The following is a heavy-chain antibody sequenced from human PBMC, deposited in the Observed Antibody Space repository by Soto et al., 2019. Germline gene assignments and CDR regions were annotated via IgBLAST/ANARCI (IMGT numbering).Heavy chain of an antibody. D-gene: IGHD3-22*01. J-gene: IGHJ4*02. CDR1: GGSISSGGYY. Sequence: PSATPCITCTVSGGSISSGGYYWSWIRQHPGKGLEWIWYIYYIGSTYYNPSLRSRVTISVDTSKNQFSRKLGSVTAADTAVYYCGRLWSSVYSITPHYFDYWGQETWVTVSS. CDR2: IYYIGST. CDR3: GRLWSSVYSITPHYFDY. V-gene: IGHV4-31*03.